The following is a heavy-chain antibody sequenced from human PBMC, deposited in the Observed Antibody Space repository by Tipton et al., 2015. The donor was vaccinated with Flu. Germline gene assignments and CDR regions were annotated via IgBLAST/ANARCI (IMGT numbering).Heavy chain of an antibody. J-gene: IGHJ4*02. CDR2: IYHTGET. D-gene: IGHD3-16*01. CDR1: GDSISRGSY. Sequence: GLVKPSETQSLTCTASGDSISRGSYWGWIRLPPGKGLEWIGNIYHTGETYYNPSLKSRVTISVDTSKNQFSLKMNSVTAADTAVYYCVRGPNPSWAYYFDYWGQGLLVTVSS. V-gene: IGHV4-38-2*02. CDR3: VRGPNPSWAYYFDY.